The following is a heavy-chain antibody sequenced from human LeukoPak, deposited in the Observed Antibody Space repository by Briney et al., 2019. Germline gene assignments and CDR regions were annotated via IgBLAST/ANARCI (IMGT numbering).Heavy chain of an antibody. CDR2: FKSRYNGGTI. J-gene: IGHJ4*02. Sequence: GGSLRLSCVGSGFTFCNAWMSWIPRVPGKGLEWLGRFKSRYNGGTIDYAAPVKGRFTIARDDSKNTLYLQMNSLQTEDTAVYYCTTINYYDSGTYSNYWGQGTLVTVSS. V-gene: IGHV3-15*01. CDR1: GFTFCNAW. D-gene: IGHD3-10*01. CDR3: TTINYYDSGTYSNY.